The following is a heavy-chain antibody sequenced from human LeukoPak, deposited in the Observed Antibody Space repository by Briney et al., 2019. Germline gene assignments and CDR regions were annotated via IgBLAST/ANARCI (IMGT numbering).Heavy chain of an antibody. CDR2: INHRGTT. Sequence: SETLSLTCAVYGDSFSGYYWSWIRQPPGKGLEWIAEINHRGTTHYNPSLKSRVNISADTSKNQFTLHLDSVTAADTAVYYCARSWAGMYYPFYYFDYWGQGTLVSVSS. V-gene: IGHV4-34*01. CDR1: GDSFSGYY. J-gene: IGHJ4*02. D-gene: IGHD1-26*01. CDR3: ARSWAGMYYPFYYFDY.